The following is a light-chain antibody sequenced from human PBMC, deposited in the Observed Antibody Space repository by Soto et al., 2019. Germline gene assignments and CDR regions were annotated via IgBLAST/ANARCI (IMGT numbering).Light chain of an antibody. V-gene: IGKV3-20*01. CDR3: QQYGRSPWT. J-gene: IGKJ1*01. CDR1: QSVTSSY. CDR2: GAS. Sequence: EIVLTQSPGTLSLSPGEMATLSCRASQSVTSSYLAWYQQKPGQAPRLLIYGASSRATGIPDRFSGSGSGTDFTLAIGRLEPEDFAVYYCQQYGRSPWTFGQGTRVDMK.